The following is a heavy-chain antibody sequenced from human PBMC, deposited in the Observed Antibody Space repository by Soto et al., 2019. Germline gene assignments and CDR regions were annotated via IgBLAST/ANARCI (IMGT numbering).Heavy chain of an antibody. Sequence: QLQLQESGPGLVKPSETLSLTCAVSGASISRSGFHWGWIRQPPGQGLEWIGSIYEGETTFYNSSLKSRVTTSADTSKNHFSLKLSSVTAADTAVYYCARRGSGHTFDYWGQGTLVTVSS. CDR3: ARRGSGHTFDY. D-gene: IGHD3-10*01. CDR2: IYEGETT. J-gene: IGHJ4*02. CDR1: GASISRSGFH. V-gene: IGHV4-39*01.